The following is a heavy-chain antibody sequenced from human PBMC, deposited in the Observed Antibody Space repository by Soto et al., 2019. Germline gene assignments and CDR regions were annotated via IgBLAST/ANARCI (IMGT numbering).Heavy chain of an antibody. J-gene: IGHJ4*02. CDR1: GFTFSSYA. Sequence: GGSLRLSCAASGFTFSSYAMSWVRQAPGKGLEWVSAISGSGGSTYYADSVKGRFTISRDNSKNTLYLQMNSLRAEDTAVYYCAKVSRIAVAGTSFDYWGQGTLVTVSS. CDR3: AKVSRIAVAGTSFDY. D-gene: IGHD6-19*01. V-gene: IGHV3-23*01. CDR2: ISGSGGST.